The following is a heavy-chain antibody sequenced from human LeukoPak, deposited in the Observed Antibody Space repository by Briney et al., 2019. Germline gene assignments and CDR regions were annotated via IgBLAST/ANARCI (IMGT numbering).Heavy chain of an antibody. Sequence: GGSLRLSCAASGFTFSSYGMHWVRQAPGKGLEWVALISYDGNNKYYADSVKGRFTISRDYSKNTLYLQMNSLSAEDTAVYYCAKEPSLRVTADHWGQGTLVTVSS. V-gene: IGHV3-30*18. D-gene: IGHD2-21*02. J-gene: IGHJ4*02. CDR3: AKEPSLRVTADH. CDR1: GFTFSSYG. CDR2: ISYDGNNK.